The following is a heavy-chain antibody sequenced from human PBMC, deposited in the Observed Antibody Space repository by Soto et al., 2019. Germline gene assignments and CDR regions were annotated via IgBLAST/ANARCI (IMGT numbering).Heavy chain of an antibody. D-gene: IGHD5-12*01. Sequence: QVQLQESGPGLVKPSETLSLTCTVSGGSISSYYWSWIRQPAGKGLEWIGRIYTSGSTNYNPSLKIRVTMSVDKSKNQFSLKLSSVTAADTDVYYCARVGMDGYNYYYFDYWGQGTLVTVSS. V-gene: IGHV4-4*07. CDR1: GGSISSYY. CDR2: IYTSGST. J-gene: IGHJ4*02. CDR3: ARVGMDGYNYYYFDY.